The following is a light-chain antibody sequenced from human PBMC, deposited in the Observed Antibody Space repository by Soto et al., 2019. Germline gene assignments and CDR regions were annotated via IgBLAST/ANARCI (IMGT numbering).Light chain of an antibody. CDR2: EVS. Sequence: QSVLTQPASVSGSPGQSITISCTGTSSDVGAYDYVSWYQQHPDKAPKLMIYEVSNRPSGVSSRFSGSKSVNTATLTISGLQAEDEADYYCSSYTSSSTRGFGTGTKVTVL. V-gene: IGLV2-14*03. CDR1: SSDVGAYDY. CDR3: SSYTSSSTRG. J-gene: IGLJ1*01.